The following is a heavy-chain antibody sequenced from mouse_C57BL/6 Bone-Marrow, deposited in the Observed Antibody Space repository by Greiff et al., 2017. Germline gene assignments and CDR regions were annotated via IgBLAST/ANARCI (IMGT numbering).Heavy chain of an antibody. D-gene: IGHD2-4*01. V-gene: IGHV1-15*01. CDR2: IDPETGGT. J-gene: IGHJ3*01. Sequence: VQLQQSGAELVRPGASVTLSCKASGYTFTDYEMHWVKQTPVHGLEWIGAIDPETGGTAYNQKFKGKAILTADKSSSTAYMELRSLTSEDSAVYYCTIYCEGGSFAYWGQGTLVTVSA. CDR1: GYTFTDYE. CDR3: TIYCEGGSFAY.